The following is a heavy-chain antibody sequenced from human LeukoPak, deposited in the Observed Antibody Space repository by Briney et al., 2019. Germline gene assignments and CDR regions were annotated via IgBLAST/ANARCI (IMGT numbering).Heavy chain of an antibody. D-gene: IGHD3-16*02. J-gene: IGHJ3*02. Sequence: ASVKVSCKASGYTFTSYDINWVRQATGQGLEWMGYMNHASGNTGYAQKFQGRVTMTTDTFISTAYMELSSLRSEDTAVYYCARVPREIASIWGQGTMVTVSS. CDR1: GYTFTSYD. CDR2: MNHASGNT. V-gene: IGHV1-8*01. CDR3: ARVPREIASI.